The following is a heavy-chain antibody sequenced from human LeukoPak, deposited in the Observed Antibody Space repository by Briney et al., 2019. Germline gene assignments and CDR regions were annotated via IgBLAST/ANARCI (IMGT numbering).Heavy chain of an antibody. V-gene: IGHV4-34*01. CDR1: GASLSGYY. Sequence: SETLSLTCALYGASLSGYYCSSIRHPPGNGLEWIGEINHSGNTNYNPSLKSRVTMSVDTSKNHFYLKLSSVTAADTAVYYCARQGSGTSYYYYTFPYWGQGTLVTVSS. J-gene: IGHJ4*02. D-gene: IGHD1-26*01. CDR3: ARQGSGTSYYYYTFPY. CDR2: INHSGNT.